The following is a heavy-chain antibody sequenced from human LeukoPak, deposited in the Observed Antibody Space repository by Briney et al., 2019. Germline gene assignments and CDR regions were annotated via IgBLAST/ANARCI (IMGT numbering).Heavy chain of an antibody. J-gene: IGHJ3*02. Sequence: GGSLRLSCSASGFTFSTFSLNWVRQAPGMGLEWLSYIRSSSSIADSVKGRFTISRDNAKNSLYLQMNSLRAEDTAVYYCVRDLAYAFDIWGQGTMVTVSS. CDR3: VRDLAYAFDI. CDR2: IRSSSSI. CDR1: GFTFSTFS. V-gene: IGHV3-48*01.